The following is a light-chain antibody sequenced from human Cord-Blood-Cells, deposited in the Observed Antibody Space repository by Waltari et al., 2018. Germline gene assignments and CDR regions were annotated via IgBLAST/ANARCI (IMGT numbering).Light chain of an antibody. CDR1: QRLLHSNGYNY. V-gene: IGKV2-28*01. J-gene: IGKJ2*01. Sequence: IVLILCPLSLPVTTGEPASVSCRASQRLLHSNGYNYLDWYLQKPGQSPQLLIYLGSNRASGVPDRFSGSGSGTDFTLKISRVEAEDVGVYYCMQALQTPYTFGQGTKLEIK. CDR3: MQALQTPYT. CDR2: LGS.